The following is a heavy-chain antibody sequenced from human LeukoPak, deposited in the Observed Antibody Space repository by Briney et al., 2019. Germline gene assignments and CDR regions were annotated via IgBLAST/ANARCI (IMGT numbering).Heavy chain of an antibody. J-gene: IGHJ4*02. CDR3: ASDFGSGSFFAY. Sequence: GGSLRLSCAASGFTFSTHWMSWVGQIPGKGLEGVANIKQDGSEKHYVDSVRGRFTISRDNAESSLYLQMNSLRAEDTAVYYCASDFGSGSFFAYWGQGTLVTVSS. CDR2: IKQDGSEK. D-gene: IGHD3-10*01. V-gene: IGHV3-7*03. CDR1: GFTFSTHW.